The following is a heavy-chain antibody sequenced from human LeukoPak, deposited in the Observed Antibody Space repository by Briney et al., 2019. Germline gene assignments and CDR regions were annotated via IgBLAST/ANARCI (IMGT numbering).Heavy chain of an antibody. J-gene: IGHJ6*02. CDR1: GGSFSGYY. Sequence: PSETLSLTCAVYGGSFSGYYWSWIRQPPGKGLEWIGYIYYSGSTYYNPSLKSRVTISVDTSKNQFSLKLSSVTAADTAVYYCARDTLQDIVVVPTTSENYGMDVWGQGTTVTVSS. CDR2: IYYSGST. V-gene: IGHV4-30-4*08. D-gene: IGHD2-2*01. CDR3: ARDTLQDIVVVPTTSENYGMDV.